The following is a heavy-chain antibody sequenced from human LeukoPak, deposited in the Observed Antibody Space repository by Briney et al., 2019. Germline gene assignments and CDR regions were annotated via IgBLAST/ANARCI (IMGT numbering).Heavy chain of an antibody. V-gene: IGHV6-1*01. CDR1: GDSLSTRGVA. D-gene: IGHD6-25*01. CDR2: TYYTSKRNT. Sequence: SHTLSLTCALSGDSLSTRGVAWHWVRQSPSRGLEWLGRTYYTSKRNTDYAVSVKSRIVVNPDTSKNQFPLQLNSVTSEDTAVYYCARGRASAFDVWGRGTMVTVSS. J-gene: IGHJ3*01. CDR3: ARGRASAFDV.